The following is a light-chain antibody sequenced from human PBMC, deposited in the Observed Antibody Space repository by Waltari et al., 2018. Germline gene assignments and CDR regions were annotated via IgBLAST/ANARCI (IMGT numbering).Light chain of an antibody. Sequence: NFMLTQPHSVSESPGKTITISCTRSSGSIATNYVQWYQQRPGSAPTTVIYEVNQRPPGVPGRVPWYIYSSSNSASLTISGLKAEDEADYYCQSSDSSLVVFGGGTKLTVL. CDR1: SGSIATNY. CDR3: QSSDSSLVV. CDR2: EVN. V-gene: IGLV6-57*04. J-gene: IGLJ2*01.